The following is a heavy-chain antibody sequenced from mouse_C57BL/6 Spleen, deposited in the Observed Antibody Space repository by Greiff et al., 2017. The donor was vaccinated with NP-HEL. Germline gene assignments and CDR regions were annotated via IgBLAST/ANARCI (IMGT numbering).Heavy chain of an antibody. CDR1: GYSITSDY. D-gene: IGHD1-1*02. CDR3: ASQRGPYGDFDY. V-gene: IGHV3-8*01. Sequence: VHVKQSGPGLAKPSQTLSLTCSVTGYSITSDYWNWIRKFPGNKLEYMGYISYSGSTYYNPSPKSRISITRDTSKNQYYLQLNSVPTEDTATYYCASQRGPYGDFDYWGQGTTLTVSS. CDR2: ISYSGST. J-gene: IGHJ2*01.